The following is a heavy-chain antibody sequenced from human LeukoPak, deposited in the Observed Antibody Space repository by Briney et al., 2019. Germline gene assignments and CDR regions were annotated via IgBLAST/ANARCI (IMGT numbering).Heavy chain of an antibody. CDR1: GGSISSGDYY. CDR2: IYYSGST. Sequence: SQTLSLTCTVSGGSISSGDYYWSWIRQPPGKGLEWIGYIYYSGSTYYNPSLKSRVTISVDTSKNQFSLKLSSVTAADTAVYYCARDGSVIGYWAFDIWGQGTMDTVSS. D-gene: IGHD2-8*02. V-gene: IGHV4-30-4*01. J-gene: IGHJ3*02. CDR3: ARDGSVIGYWAFDI.